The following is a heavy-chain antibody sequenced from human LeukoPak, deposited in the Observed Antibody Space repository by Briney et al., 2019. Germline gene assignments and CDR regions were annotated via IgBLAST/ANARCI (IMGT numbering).Heavy chain of an antibody. V-gene: IGHV1-18*01. J-gene: IGHJ4*02. D-gene: IGHD6-13*01. CDR1: GYTFTSYG. CDR3: ARLNFHEAAGPDLLDY. CDR2: ISAYNGNT. Sequence: EASVKVSCKASGYTFTSYGISWVRQAPGQGLEWMGWISAYNGNTNYAQELQGRVTMTTDTSTSTAYMELRSLRSDDTAVYYCARLNFHEAAGPDLLDYWGQGTLVTVSS.